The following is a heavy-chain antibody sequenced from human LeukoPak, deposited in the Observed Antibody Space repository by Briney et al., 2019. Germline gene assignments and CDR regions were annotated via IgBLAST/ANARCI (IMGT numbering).Heavy chain of an antibody. D-gene: IGHD2/OR15-2a*01. CDR2: ISYSGSA. CDR1: DDXISGYS. CDR3: ARTRRTIFSFSQTHPNYFDY. Sequence: SETLSLTCIVSDDXISGYSCSWIRQPPGKGLEWIGDISYSGSAKYTPSLKSRVTLSIDASKNQFSLKFSSVTAADTAVYYCARTRRTIFSFSQTHPNYFDYWGQGTLVTVSS. J-gene: IGHJ4*02. V-gene: IGHV4-59*01.